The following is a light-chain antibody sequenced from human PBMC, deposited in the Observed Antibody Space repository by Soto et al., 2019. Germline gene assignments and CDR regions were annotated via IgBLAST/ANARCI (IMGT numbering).Light chain of an antibody. V-gene: IGLV2-14*01. Sequence: QPASVSGSPGQSITISCTGTSSDVGGYNYVSWYQQHPGKAPKLMIYDVSNRPSGVSNRFSGSKSGNTASLTISGLQAEDEADYYCSSYTSSIFYVFGTGTKLTVL. CDR1: SSDVGGYNY. CDR3: SSYTSSIFYV. J-gene: IGLJ1*01. CDR2: DVS.